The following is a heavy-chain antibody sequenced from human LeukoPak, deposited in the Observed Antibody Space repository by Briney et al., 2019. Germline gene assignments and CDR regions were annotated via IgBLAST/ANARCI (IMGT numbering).Heavy chain of an antibody. CDR1: GFTFSSHA. CDR2: ISSNGGST. Sequence: GGSLRLSCSASGFTFSSHAMHWVRQAPGKGLEYVSAISSNGGSTYYADSVKGRFTISRDNSKNTVYLQMNSLRAEDTAVYYCAKRRYYDSSGYLYWFFDLWGRGTLVTVSS. CDR3: AKRRYYDSSGYLYWFFDL. D-gene: IGHD3-22*01. J-gene: IGHJ2*01. V-gene: IGHV3-64*04.